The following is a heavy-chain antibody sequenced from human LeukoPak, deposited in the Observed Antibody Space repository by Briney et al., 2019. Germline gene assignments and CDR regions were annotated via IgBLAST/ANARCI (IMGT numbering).Heavy chain of an antibody. CDR3: ARAEAHYYDSSGYSDFGY. CDR2: ISPNSGGT. D-gene: IGHD3-22*01. V-gene: IGHV1-2*02. CDR1: GYTFTGYY. J-gene: IGHJ4*02. Sequence: ASVKVSCKASGYTFTGYYMHWVRQAPGQGLEWMGWISPNSGGTNYAQKFQGRVTMTRDTSISTAYMELSRLRSDDTAVYYCARAEAHYYDSSGYSDFGYWGQGTLVTVSS.